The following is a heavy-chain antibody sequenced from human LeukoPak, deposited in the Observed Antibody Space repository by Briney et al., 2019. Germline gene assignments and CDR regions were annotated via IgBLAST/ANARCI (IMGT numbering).Heavy chain of an antibody. D-gene: IGHD6-13*01. V-gene: IGHV3-74*01. CDR1: GFSFSSYA. Sequence: GGSLRLSCAASGFSFSSYAMSWVRQAPGKGLVWVSRINSDGSSTSYADSVKGRFTISRDNAENTLYLQMNSLRAEDTAVYYCARDGSSWANWFDPWGQGTLVTVSS. CDR3: ARDGSSWANWFDP. CDR2: INSDGSST. J-gene: IGHJ5*02.